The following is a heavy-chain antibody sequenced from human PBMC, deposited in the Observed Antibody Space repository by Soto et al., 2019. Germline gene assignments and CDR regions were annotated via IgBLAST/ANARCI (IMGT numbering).Heavy chain of an antibody. J-gene: IGHJ6*02. CDR2: IDPSDSYT. CDR3: AREKRFYYGMDV. Sequence: GESLKISCKGSGYSFTSYWISWVRQMSGKGLEWMGRIDPSDSYTNYSPSFQGHVTISADKSISTAYLQWSSLKASDTAMYYCAREKRFYYGMDVWGQGTTVTVSS. CDR1: GYSFTSYW. V-gene: IGHV5-10-1*01.